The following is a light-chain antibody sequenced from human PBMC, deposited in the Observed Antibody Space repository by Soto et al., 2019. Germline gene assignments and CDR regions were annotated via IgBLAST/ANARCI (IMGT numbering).Light chain of an antibody. CDR1: QSMNDW. J-gene: IGKJ1*01. V-gene: IGKV1-5*01. CDR3: LRYNAFSQT. CDR2: DAS. Sequence: DIQMTQSPSTLSASVGDRVTITCRASQSMNDWLAWYQQKPGKAPKVLIYDASSLQSGVPSRFSSSGSGTEFTLTIGSLQPDDVATYYCLRYNAFSQTFGQGTKVEI.